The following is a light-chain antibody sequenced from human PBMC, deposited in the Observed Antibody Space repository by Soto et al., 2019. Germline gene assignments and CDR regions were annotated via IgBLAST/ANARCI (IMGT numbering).Light chain of an antibody. V-gene: IGKV1-9*01. CDR3: QQLSVYPFT. CDR1: QDISSH. J-gene: IGKJ3*01. CDR2: AAS. Sequence: DIQLTQSPSFLSASVGDRVTITCRASQDISSHLAWYQQKPGKAPKLLMYAASTLQSGVPSRFRGSGSGTEFTLTISSLQPEDFATFYCQQLSVYPFTVGPGTKVDSK.